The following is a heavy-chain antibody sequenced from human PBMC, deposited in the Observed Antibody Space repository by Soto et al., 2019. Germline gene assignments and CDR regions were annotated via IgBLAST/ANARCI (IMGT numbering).Heavy chain of an antibody. Sequence: QVLLVQSGAEVKKPGSSVKVSCKLCGAAFSSYAMSWVRQAPGQGLEWIGGIIPFFGTPNYAQKFQGRVTITADTSTATSYMELSSLRSDDTAVYYCARDKGAYYSHLVYWGQGTLVTVSS. CDR1: GAAFSSYA. J-gene: IGHJ4*02. CDR3: ARDKGAYYSHLVY. V-gene: IGHV1-69*06. CDR2: IIPFFGTP. D-gene: IGHD3-22*01.